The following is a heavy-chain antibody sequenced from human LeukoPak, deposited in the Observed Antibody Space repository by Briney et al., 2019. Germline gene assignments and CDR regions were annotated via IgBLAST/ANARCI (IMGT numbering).Heavy chain of an antibody. D-gene: IGHD1-26*01. CDR1: GGSFSGYY. Sequence: SETLSLTCAVYGGSFSGYYWSWIRQPPGKGLEWIGEINHSGSTNYNPSLKSRVTISVGTSKNQFSLKLSSVTAADTAVYYCARGPLVGASLDYWGQGTLVTVSS. V-gene: IGHV4-34*01. J-gene: IGHJ4*02. CDR2: INHSGST. CDR3: ARGPLVGASLDY.